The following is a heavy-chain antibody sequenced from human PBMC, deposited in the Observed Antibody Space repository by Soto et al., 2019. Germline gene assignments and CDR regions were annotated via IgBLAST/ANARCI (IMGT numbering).Heavy chain of an antibody. V-gene: IGHV1-8*01. CDR3: ARVSLGGVPHFGTWFEP. CDR1: GYTFTSYD. D-gene: IGHD3-16*01. Sequence: ASVKVSCKASGYTFTSYDINWVRQATGQGLEWMGWMNPNSGNTGYAQKFQGRVTMTRNTSISTAYMELSSLRSEDTAVYYCARVSLGGVPHFGTWFEPWGQGTLVTVSS. CDR2: MNPNSGNT. J-gene: IGHJ5*02.